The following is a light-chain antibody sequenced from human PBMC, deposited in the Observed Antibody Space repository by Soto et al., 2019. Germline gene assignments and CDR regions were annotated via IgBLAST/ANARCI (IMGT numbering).Light chain of an antibody. CDR3: LLYYDTIRI. CDR1: TGTLTSGHF. CDR2: DTS. Sequence: QAVVTQEPSLTVSPGETVTLTCASSTGTLTSGHFPYWFQQKPGQAPRALIFDTSNRHSWTPARFSGSLLGGKAALTLSGAQPDDEADYYCLLYYDTIRIFGGGTKLTVL. J-gene: IGLJ2*01. V-gene: IGLV7-46*01.